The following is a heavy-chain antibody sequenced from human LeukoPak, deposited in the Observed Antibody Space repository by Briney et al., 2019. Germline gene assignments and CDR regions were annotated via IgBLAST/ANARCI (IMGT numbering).Heavy chain of an antibody. V-gene: IGHV3-7*01. D-gene: IGHD1-14*01. Sequence: GGSLRLSCAASGFTFSSYWMSWVRQAPGKGLEWVANIKLDGSEKYYVDSVKGRFTISRDNAKKSLYLQMNSLRDEDTAVYYCARGGSPPDYWGQGTLVTVSS. CDR1: GFTFSSYW. CDR2: IKLDGSEK. CDR3: ARGGSPPDY. J-gene: IGHJ4*02.